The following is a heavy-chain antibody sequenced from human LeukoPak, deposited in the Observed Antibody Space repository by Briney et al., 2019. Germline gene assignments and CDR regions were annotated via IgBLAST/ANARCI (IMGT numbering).Heavy chain of an antibody. J-gene: IGHJ5*02. CDR1: GGSISSSSYY. Sequence: SETLSLTCTVSGGSISSSSYYWGWIRQPPGKGLEWIGSIYYSGSTYYNPSLESRVTISVDTSKKQFSLRLSSVTAADTAVYYCARDAYGGNSWGWFDPWGQGTLVTVSS. CDR3: ARDAYGGNSWGWFDP. CDR2: IYYSGST. V-gene: IGHV4-39*07. D-gene: IGHD4-23*01.